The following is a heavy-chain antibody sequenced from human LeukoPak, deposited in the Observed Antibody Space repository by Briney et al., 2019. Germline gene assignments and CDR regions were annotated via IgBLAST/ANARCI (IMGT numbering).Heavy chain of an antibody. V-gene: IGHV3-21*01. CDR1: GFTFSSYG. J-gene: IGHJ4*02. Sequence: PGRSLRLSCAASGFTFSSYGMNWVRQAPGKGLEWVSSISSSSSYIYYADSVKGRFTISRDNAKNSLYLQMNSLRAEDTAVYYCPSGRVSSTGGWGQGTLVTVSS. D-gene: IGHD1-14*01. CDR3: PSGRVSSTGG. CDR2: ISSSSSYI.